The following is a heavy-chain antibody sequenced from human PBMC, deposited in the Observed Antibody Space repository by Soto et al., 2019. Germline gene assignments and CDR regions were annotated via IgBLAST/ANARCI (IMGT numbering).Heavy chain of an antibody. CDR3: FFQAEDGIRDRVTVSAFLLNRSSDL. V-gene: IGHV3-33*01. J-gene: IGHJ2*01. CDR2: IGYDGSNK. Sequence: KRLEWVAVIGYDGSNKYYADSVKGRFTISRDNSKNTLYLQMNSLRAEYTAVYYFFFQAEDGIRDRVTVSAFLLNRSSDL. D-gene: IGHD4-17*01.